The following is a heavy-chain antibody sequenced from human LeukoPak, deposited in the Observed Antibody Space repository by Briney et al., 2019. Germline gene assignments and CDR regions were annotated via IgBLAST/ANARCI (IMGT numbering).Heavy chain of an antibody. J-gene: IGHJ4*02. V-gene: IGHV3-13*01. CDR3: VRGAPIGFDF. Sequence: PGGSLRLSCAVSGYTSSSFDMHWVRQASGRGLEWVSSIATTGATFYAGSVRGRFTISRENAKNSLYLQLNSLRDGDTAVYHCVRGAPIGFDFWGQGTLVTVSS. D-gene: IGHD5-24*01. CDR1: GYTSSSFD. CDR2: IATTGAT.